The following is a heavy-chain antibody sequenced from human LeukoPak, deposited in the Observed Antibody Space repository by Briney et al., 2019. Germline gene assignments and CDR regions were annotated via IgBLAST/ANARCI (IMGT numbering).Heavy chain of an antibody. J-gene: IGHJ4*02. CDR3: SRDRMGTKSFDY. CDR2: ISSGGST. D-gene: IGHD5-24*01. V-gene: IGHV3-66*01. Sequence: HPGESLRLSCAASGFTVKSNYMSWVRQALGKGLEWVSVISSGGSTYCADSVKGRFTISRDSSKNTLYLQMKSLRAEDTALYYCSRDRMGTKSFDYWGQGTLVTVSS. CDR1: GFTVKSNY.